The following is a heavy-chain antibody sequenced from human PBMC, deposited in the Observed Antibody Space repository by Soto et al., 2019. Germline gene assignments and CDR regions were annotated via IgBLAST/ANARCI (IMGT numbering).Heavy chain of an antibody. V-gene: IGHV4-59*01. D-gene: IGHD3-9*01. CDR3: SRLYPYYDILTGSQLYAFDI. Sequence: QVQLQGSGPGLVKPSETLSLTCTVSGDSISSSYWSWIRQPPGKGLECIVYIYYSGSTNYNPSLKRRDTVSVDQARNPFYLKLTSVTAADAAVYYCSRLYPYYDILTGSQLYAFDIWCQGTMVSLSS. J-gene: IGHJ3*02. CDR1: GDSISSSY. CDR2: IYYSGST.